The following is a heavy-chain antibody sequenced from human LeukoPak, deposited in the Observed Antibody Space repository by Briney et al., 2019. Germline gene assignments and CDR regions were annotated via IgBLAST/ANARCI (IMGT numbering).Heavy chain of an antibody. CDR2: ISYDGSNK. CDR3: AKDAPGYSSGWH. Sequence: GRSLRLSCAASGFTFSSYGMHWVRQAPGKGLEWVAVISYDGSNKYYADSVKGRFTISRDNSKNTLYLQMNSLRAEDTAVYYCAKDAPGYSSGWHWGQGTLVTVSS. J-gene: IGHJ4*02. V-gene: IGHV3-30*18. D-gene: IGHD6-19*01. CDR1: GFTFSSYG.